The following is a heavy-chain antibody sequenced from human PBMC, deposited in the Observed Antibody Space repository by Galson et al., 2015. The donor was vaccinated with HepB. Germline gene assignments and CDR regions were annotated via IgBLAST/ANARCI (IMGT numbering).Heavy chain of an antibody. J-gene: IGHJ4*02. D-gene: IGHD2-15*01. V-gene: IGHV3-30*04. CDR1: GFTFSSYA. CDR3: ARDHPYCSGGSCYSYFDY. Sequence: SLRLSCAASGFTFSSYAMHWVRQAPGKGLEWVAVISYDGSNKYYADSVKGRFTISRDNSKNTLYLQMNSLRAEDTAVYYCARDHPYCSGGSCYSYFDYRGQGTLVTVSS. CDR2: ISYDGSNK.